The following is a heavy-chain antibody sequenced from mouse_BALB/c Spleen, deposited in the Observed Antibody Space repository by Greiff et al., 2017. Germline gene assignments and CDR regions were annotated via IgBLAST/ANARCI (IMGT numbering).Heavy chain of an antibody. CDR2: IDPETGGT. CDR1: GYTFTDYE. V-gene: IGHV1-15*01. D-gene: IGHD2-1*01. CDR3: ARGKARGYGNYGFAY. Sequence: QVQLQQSGAELVRPGASVTLSCKASGYTFTDYEMHWVKQTPVHGLEWIGAIDPETGGTAYNQKFKGKATLTADKSSSTAYMELRSLTSEDAAVYSCARGKARGYGNYGFAYWGQGTLVTVSA. J-gene: IGHJ3*01.